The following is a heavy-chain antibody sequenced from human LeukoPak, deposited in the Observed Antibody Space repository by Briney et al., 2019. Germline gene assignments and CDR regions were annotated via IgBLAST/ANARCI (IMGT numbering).Heavy chain of an antibody. V-gene: IGHV3-23*01. J-gene: IGHJ6*03. CDR1: GFTFSTYA. CDR2: ITSSGGST. Sequence: GGSLRLSCAASGFTFSTYAMSWVRQAPGRGLEWVSTITSSGGSTYFADSVKGRFTVSRDNSKNTLFLQMDSLRAEDTAVYYCAKGTYYYYYYMDVWGKGTTVTVSS. D-gene: IGHD1/OR15-1a*01. CDR3: AKGTYYYYYYMDV.